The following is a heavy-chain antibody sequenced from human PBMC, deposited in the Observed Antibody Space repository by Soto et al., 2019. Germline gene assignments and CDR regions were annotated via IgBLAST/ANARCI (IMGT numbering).Heavy chain of an antibody. Sequence: PGGSLRLSCAASGFTFSSYNINWVRQAPGKGLEWVSSISSSSSYIYYADSVKGRFTISRDNAKNSLYLQMNTLRAEDTAVYYCARVFSGYYFDYCGQGTQVTVSS. CDR2: ISSSSSYI. D-gene: IGHD3-22*01. V-gene: IGHV3-21*01. CDR1: GFTFSSYN. CDR3: ARVFSGYYFDY. J-gene: IGHJ4*02.